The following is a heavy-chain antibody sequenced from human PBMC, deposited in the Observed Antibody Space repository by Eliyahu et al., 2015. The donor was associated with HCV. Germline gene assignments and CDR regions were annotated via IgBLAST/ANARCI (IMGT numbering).Heavy chain of an antibody. CDR3: ARSESGGWFPFDY. J-gene: IGHJ4*02. D-gene: IGHD6-19*01. V-gene: IGHV1-69*02. CDR2: ISPIVNIV. Sequence: RQAPGQGLEWMGRISPIVNIVNYAQNLQGRATITADKSTSTVYLELSSLRSEDTAMYYCARSESGGWFPFDYWGQGTLVTVSS.